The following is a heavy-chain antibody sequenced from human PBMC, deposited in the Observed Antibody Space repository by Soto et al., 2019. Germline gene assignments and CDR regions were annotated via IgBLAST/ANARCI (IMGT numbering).Heavy chain of an antibody. CDR1: GFIFSSYS. D-gene: IGHD6-19*01. CDR2: ISYDGSNK. J-gene: IGHJ4*02. V-gene: IGHV3-30-3*01. Sequence: QVQLVESGGGVVQPGRSLRLSCAASGFIFSSYSMHWVRQAPGKGLEWMAVISYDGSNKYYADSVKGRFTISRDNSKNTLYLQMNSLRAEDTAVYYCARGAGIVVAGTSFDYWGQGTLVTVSS. CDR3: ARGAGIVVAGTSFDY.